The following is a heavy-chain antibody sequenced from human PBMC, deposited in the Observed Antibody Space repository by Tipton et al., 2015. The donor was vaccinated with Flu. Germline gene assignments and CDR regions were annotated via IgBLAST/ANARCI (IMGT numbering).Heavy chain of an antibody. CDR1: GDSIDTYY. Sequence: LRLSCSVSGDSIDTYYWNWIRQPPGKGLEWIGSSHYSGNSNYSPSLKSRVTMSVDTSKNQFSLRLTSVTTADTAVYYCARRGRSGYIAFDIWGQGTMVTVSS. CDR3: ARRGRSGYIAFDI. V-gene: IGHV4-59*01. J-gene: IGHJ3*02. D-gene: IGHD5-18*01. CDR2: SHYSGNS.